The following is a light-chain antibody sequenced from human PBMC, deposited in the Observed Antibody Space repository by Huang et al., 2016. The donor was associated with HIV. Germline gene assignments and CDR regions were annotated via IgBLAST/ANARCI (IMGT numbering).Light chain of an antibody. CDR2: GAA. CDR3: QQYKDWPRWT. J-gene: IGKJ1*01. V-gene: IGKV3-15*01. Sequence: EIVMTQSPATLSGSPGEGATLSCRASQSVYSSLAWYQQKPGQAPRLLVFGAATRSHDIPVRVSRSVSGTELALTTTSRKSEEVAVDYYQQYKDWPRWTFGQGTKVEIK. CDR1: QSVYSS.